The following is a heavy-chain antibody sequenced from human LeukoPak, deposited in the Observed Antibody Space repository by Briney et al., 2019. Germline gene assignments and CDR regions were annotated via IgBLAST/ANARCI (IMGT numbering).Heavy chain of an antibody. CDR3: INPTYYYGSGSTDY. D-gene: IGHD3-10*01. CDR1: GFTFSASA. J-gene: IGHJ4*02. V-gene: IGHV3-73*01. Sequence: GGSLKLSCTASGFTFSASAIHWVRQASGKGLEWVGRIRSKANKYATAYAASVKDRFIISRDDSKNTAYLQMNSLKTEDTAVYYCINPTYYYGSGSTDYWGQGTLVTVSS. CDR2: IRSKANKYAT.